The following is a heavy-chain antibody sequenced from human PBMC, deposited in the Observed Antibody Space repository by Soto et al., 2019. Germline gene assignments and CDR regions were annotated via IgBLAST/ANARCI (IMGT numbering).Heavy chain of an antibody. J-gene: IGHJ4*02. CDR1: GYTFSTYY. V-gene: IGHV1-46*01. D-gene: IGHD3-9*01. CDR3: ARSDFDWLSQARYYFDY. Sequence: QVQLVQSGAEVKKPGASVKVSCKASGYTFSTYYMHWVRQAPGQGLEWMGIINPSGGSTTYAQKFRGRGTVTRDTSTSTVYMELSSLRSEDTALYYCARSDFDWLSQARYYFDYWGQGTLVTVSS. CDR2: INPSGGST.